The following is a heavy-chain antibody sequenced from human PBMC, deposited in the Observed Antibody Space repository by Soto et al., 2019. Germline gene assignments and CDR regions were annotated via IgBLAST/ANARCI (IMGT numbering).Heavy chain of an antibody. D-gene: IGHD3-22*01. J-gene: IGHJ4*02. V-gene: IGHV3-74*01. CDR1: RFTFSSYW. CDR2: INSDGSRT. CDR3: ARGDGDYYDGNGYLGRH. Sequence: EVQLVESGGGIVQPGGSLRLSCAASRFTFSSYWMHWVRQAPGKGLVWVSRINSDGSRTSYADSAKGRFTISRDNAKNTVYLQMNSLRAEDTAVYYCARGDGDYYDGNGYLGRHWGQGTLVTVSS.